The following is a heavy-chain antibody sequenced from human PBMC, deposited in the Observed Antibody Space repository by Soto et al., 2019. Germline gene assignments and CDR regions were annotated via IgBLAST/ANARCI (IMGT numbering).Heavy chain of an antibody. Sequence: ASVKVSCKASGSGFISSGIQWVRQAHGQRLEWIGWIVVASGQTNYAQNFRGRVAITRDTSTATAYIELTGLTSEDTAVYFCSADRPDIGVGWWVWGQGTTVTVSS. J-gene: IGHJ6*02. V-gene: IGHV1-58*02. D-gene: IGHD2-15*01. CDR3: SADRPDIGVGWWV. CDR2: IVVASGQT. CDR1: GSGFISSG.